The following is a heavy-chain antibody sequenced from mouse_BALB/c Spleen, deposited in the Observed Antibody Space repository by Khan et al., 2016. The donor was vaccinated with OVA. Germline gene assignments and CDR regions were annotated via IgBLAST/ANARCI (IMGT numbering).Heavy chain of an antibody. Sequence: DVMLVESGGGLVQPGGSRKLSCAASGFTFSRFGMHWVRQAPEKGLEWVAYISSGSSSIYSAATVKGRFTISRDNPKNTLFLQMTSRRSEDTAMYYCARDSNFDYWGQGTTLTVSS. J-gene: IGHJ2*01. CDR1: GFTFSRFG. V-gene: IGHV5-17*02. CDR2: ISSGSSSI. CDR3: ARDSNFDY.